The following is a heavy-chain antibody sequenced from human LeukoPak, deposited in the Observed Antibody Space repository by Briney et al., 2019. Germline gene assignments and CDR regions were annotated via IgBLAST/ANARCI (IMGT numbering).Heavy chain of an antibody. J-gene: IGHJ3*02. CDR1: AGTFSSYA. D-gene: IGHD3-10*01. V-gene: IGHV1-69*13. Sequence: SVNVSCKASAGTFSSYAISWVRQAPGQGLEWMGGTIPIFGTANYAQKFQRRVTITADESTSTAYMELSSLRSEDTAVYYCARGGVWFGISEGDAFDIWGQGTMVTVSS. CDR2: TIPIFGTA. CDR3: ARGGVWFGISEGDAFDI.